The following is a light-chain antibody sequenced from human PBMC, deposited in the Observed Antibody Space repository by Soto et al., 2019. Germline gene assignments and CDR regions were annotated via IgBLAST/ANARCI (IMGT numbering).Light chain of an antibody. CDR2: GAS. J-gene: IGKJ2*03. V-gene: IGKV3-20*01. CDR3: HQYGTSPAHS. CDR1: QSVNSNY. Sequence: EIVLTQSPGTLSLSPGERATLSCRASQSVNSNYLAWYQQKPGQAPRLLIYGASSRSTGIPDRFSGSGSGTDFTLTISRLEPEDFAVYYCHQYGTSPAHSFGQGTKLEVK.